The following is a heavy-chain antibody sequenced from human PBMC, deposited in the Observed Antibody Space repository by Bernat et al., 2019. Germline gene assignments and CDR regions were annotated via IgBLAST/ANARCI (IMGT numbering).Heavy chain of an antibody. V-gene: IGHV3-7*03. CDR1: GFSFSGIW. J-gene: IGHJ1*01. CDR3: ARGYGPEN. CDR2: IKQDGSVQ. Sequence: EVQLVESGGALVQPGGSLRLSCVGSGFSFSGIWMTWVRQAPGKGLEWVATIKQDGSVQHYVDSVKGRFIISRDNTKNSLFLQMNSLRVDDTAVYYCARGYGPENWGQGTLVTVSS. D-gene: IGHD2-8*02.